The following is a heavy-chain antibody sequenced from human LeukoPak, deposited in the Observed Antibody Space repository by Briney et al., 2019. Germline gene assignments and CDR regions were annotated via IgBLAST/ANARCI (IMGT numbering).Heavy chain of an antibody. CDR1: GFTFDDYT. CDR2: ISWDGGST. D-gene: IGHD1-26*01. V-gene: IGHV3-43*01. CDR3: AKPRRVGATTPLDY. J-gene: IGHJ4*02. Sequence: GGSLRLSCAASGFTFDDYTMHWVRQAPGKGLEWVSLISWDGGSTYYADSVKGRFTISRDNSKNSLYLQMNSLRTEDTALYYCAKPRRVGATTPLDYWGQGTLVTVSS.